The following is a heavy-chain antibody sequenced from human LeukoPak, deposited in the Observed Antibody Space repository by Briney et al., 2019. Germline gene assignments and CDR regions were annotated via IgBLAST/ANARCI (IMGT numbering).Heavy chain of an antibody. D-gene: IGHD1-14*01. CDR1: GGSVSGYY. CDR3: ARHKTRTRAFDI. J-gene: IGHJ3*02. Sequence: PSETLSLTCAVYGGSVSGYYWSWIRQSPGKGLEWIGEINHSGSTNYNPSLKSRITMSVDTSKNQFSLKLDSVTAADTAVFYCARHKTRTRAFDIWGQGTMVTVSS. V-gene: IGHV4-34*01. CDR2: INHSGST.